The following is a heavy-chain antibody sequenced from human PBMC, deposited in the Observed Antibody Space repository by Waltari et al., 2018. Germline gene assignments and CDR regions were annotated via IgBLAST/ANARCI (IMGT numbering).Heavy chain of an antibody. Sequence: QLQLQESGPGLVKPSETLSLTCTVSGGSISSSSYYWGWIRQPPGKGLEWIGSIYYSASTYYNPSLKSRVTISVDTSKNQFSLKLSSVTAADTAVYYCARDRGITMVRGDTAFDYWGQGTLVTVSS. J-gene: IGHJ4*02. V-gene: IGHV4-39*07. CDR2: IYYSAST. CDR1: GGSISSSSYY. D-gene: IGHD3-10*01. CDR3: ARDRGITMVRGDTAFDY.